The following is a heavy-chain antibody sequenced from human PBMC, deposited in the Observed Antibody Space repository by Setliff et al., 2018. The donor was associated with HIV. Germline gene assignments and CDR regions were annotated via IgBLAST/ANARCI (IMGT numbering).Heavy chain of an antibody. J-gene: IGHJ6*03. V-gene: IGHV1-46*01. CDR3: ARDAFDYTAYYYSYMDV. CDR2: INPSGGST. Sequence: GASVKVSCKASGYTFTNYYIHWVRQAPGQGLEWMGIINPSGGSTTYAQKFQGRVTMTRDTSTSTVYMELSSLRSEDTAVYYCARDAFDYTAYYYSYMDVWGKGTMVTVSS. CDR1: GYTFTNYY. D-gene: IGHD4-4*01.